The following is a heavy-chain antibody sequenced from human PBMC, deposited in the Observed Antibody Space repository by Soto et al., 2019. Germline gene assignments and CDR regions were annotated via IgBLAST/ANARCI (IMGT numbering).Heavy chain of an antibody. V-gene: IGHV1-18*01. J-gene: IGHJ4*02. CDR3: ARSPSYYDPPDY. CDR2: ISAYNGNT. Sequence: GASVKGSCKASGYTLTRYGISWGRPAPGQGLEWMGWISAYNGNTNYAQKLQGRVTMTTDTSTSTAYMELRSLRSDDTAVYYCARSPSYYDPPDYWGQGTLVTVSS. CDR1: GYTLTRYG. D-gene: IGHD3-3*01.